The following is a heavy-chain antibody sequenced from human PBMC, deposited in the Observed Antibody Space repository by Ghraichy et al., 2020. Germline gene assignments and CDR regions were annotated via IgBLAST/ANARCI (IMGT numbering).Heavy chain of an antibody. CDR3: ARHDGSDYYDSSGPLGVFDY. D-gene: IGHD3-22*01. Sequence: SETLSLTCTVSGGSISSSSYYWGWIRQPPGKGLEWIGSIYYSGSTYYNPSLKSRVTISVDTSKNQFSLKLSSVTAADTAVYYCARHDGSDYYDSSGPLGVFDYWGQGTLVTVSS. V-gene: IGHV4-39*01. CDR2: IYYSGST. J-gene: IGHJ4*02. CDR1: GGSISSSSYY.